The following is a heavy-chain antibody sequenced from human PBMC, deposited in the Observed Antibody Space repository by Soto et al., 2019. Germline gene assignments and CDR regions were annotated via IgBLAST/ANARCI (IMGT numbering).Heavy chain of an antibody. J-gene: IGHJ1*01. V-gene: IGHV3-74*01. Sequence: EVQLVKSGGGLVQPGGSLRLSCAASGFTFSNYWMHWVRQAPGKGLVWVSRINGDGSSTTYADSVKGRLTISRDNAKNTLYLQMNSLRVEDTAVYYCAREYGDYVGEEYFQHWGQGTLVTVSS. CDR1: GFTFSNYW. D-gene: IGHD4-17*01. CDR2: INGDGSST. CDR3: AREYGDYVGEEYFQH.